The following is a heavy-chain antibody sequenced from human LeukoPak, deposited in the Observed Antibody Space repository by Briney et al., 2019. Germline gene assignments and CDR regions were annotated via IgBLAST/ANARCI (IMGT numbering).Heavy chain of an antibody. Sequence: GGSLRLSCAASGFTFSNAWMSWVRQAPGKGLEWVGRIKSKTDGGTTDYAAPVKGRFTILRDDSKNTLYLQMNSLKTEDTAVYYCTPHYGSGSYYYWGQGTLVTVSS. CDR1: GFTFSNAW. CDR3: TPHYGSGSYYY. V-gene: IGHV3-15*01. CDR2: IKSKTDGGTT. D-gene: IGHD3-10*01. J-gene: IGHJ4*02.